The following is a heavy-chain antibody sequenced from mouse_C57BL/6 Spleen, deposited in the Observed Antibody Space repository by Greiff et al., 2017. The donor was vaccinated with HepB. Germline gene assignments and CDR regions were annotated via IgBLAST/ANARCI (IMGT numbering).Heavy chain of an antibody. J-gene: IGHJ2*01. Sequence: EVQLQQSGPELVKPGASVKISCKASGYTFTDYYMNWVKQSHGKSLEWIGDINPNNGGTSYNQKFKGKATLTVDKSSSTAYMELRSLTSEDSAVYYCARSGRSIYYDYDDYFDYWGQGTTLTVSS. CDR1: GYTFTDYY. CDR2: INPNNGGT. V-gene: IGHV1-26*01. D-gene: IGHD2-4*01. CDR3: ARSGRSIYYDYDDYFDY.